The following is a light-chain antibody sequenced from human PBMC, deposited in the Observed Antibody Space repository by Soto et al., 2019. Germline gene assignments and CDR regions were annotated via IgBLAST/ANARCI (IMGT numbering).Light chain of an antibody. CDR3: AAWDDSLVV. Sequence: QSVLTQPPSASGTPGQTVTISCSGSSSNIGSAYIYWYQHLPGTAPKLLIYRNNQRPSVVPDRFSASKSGTSASLAISGLRSEDDADYYCAAWDDSLVVFGGGTKVTVL. J-gene: IGLJ2*01. CDR1: SSNIGSAY. V-gene: IGLV1-47*01. CDR2: RNN.